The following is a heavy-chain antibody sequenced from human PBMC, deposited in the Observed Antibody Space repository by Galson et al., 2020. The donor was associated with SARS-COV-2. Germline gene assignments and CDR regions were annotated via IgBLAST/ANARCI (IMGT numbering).Heavy chain of an antibody. V-gene: IGHV3-21*01. D-gene: IGHD1-26*01. CDR1: GFTFSNYT. J-gene: IGHJ4*02. CDR2: ISSDSSSK. Sequence: GGSLILSCTASGFTFSNYTMNWVRQAPGKGLEWVSSISSDSSSKYYADSVKGRFTISRDNAKNLLSLQMNSLRADDTAVYYCAIEGGGSDYWGQGILVTVSP. CDR3: AIEGGGSDY.